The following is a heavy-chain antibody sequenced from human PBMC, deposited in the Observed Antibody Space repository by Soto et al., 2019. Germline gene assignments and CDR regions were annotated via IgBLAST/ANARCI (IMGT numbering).Heavy chain of an antibody. CDR3: AKVVVGATSHSDFDS. CDR1: GGSIANNNYF. Sequence: SETLSLTCTVSGGSIANNNYFWGWVRQPPGKGLEWIGSAAYSGGTYKNPSLKSRVTVSVDTSKNQFSLKLTSVTAADKAVYYCAKVVVGATSHSDFDSWGQGTLVTVSS. D-gene: IGHD2-15*01. V-gene: IGHV4-39*01. J-gene: IGHJ4*02. CDR2: AAYSGGT.